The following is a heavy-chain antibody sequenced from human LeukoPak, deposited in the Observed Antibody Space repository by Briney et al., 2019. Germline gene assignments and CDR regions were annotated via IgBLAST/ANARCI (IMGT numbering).Heavy chain of an antibody. V-gene: IGHV3-53*01. D-gene: IGHD3-22*01. Sequence: GGSLRLSCAPSGFTVSINYISCVRQAPGGGVEWVSVIYSGGSTYYADSVKARFPISRDNSKNTLYLQMNSLRAEDTAVYYCARDTYYDSSGYPSWFDPWGQGTLVTVSS. CDR1: GFTVSINY. CDR2: IYSGGST. J-gene: IGHJ5*02. CDR3: ARDTYYDSSGYPSWFDP.